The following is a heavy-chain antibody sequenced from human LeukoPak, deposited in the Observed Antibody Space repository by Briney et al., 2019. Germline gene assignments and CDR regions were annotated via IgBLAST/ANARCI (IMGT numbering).Heavy chain of an antibody. CDR2: ISSSSSYI. V-gene: IGHV3-21*01. J-gene: IGHJ4*02. D-gene: IGHD3-10*01. CDR3: ARGSSGSYSYFDY. Sequence: GGSLRLSCAASGFTFSSYSMNWVRQAPGKGLEWVSSISSSSSYIYYADSVKGRFTISRDNAKNSLYLQMNSLRAEDTAVYYCARGSSGSYSYFDYWGQGTLVTVSS. CDR1: GFTFSSYS.